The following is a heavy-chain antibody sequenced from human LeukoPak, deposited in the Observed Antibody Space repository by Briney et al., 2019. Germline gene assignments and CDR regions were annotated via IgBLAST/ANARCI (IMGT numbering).Heavy chain of an antibody. CDR3: ARVPRRQWLMDY. Sequence: GGSLRLSCAASGFTFSDYYMSWIRQAPGKGLEWVSYISSSGSTIYYADSVKGRFTISRDNAKNSLYLHMNSLRAEDTAVYYCARVPRRQWLMDYWGQGTLVTVSS. CDR1: GFTFSDYY. V-gene: IGHV3-11*01. CDR2: ISSSGSTI. D-gene: IGHD6-19*01. J-gene: IGHJ4*02.